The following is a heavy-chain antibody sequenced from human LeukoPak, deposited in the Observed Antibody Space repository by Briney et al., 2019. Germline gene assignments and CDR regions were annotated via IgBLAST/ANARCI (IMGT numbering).Heavy chain of an antibody. CDR2: IHHRGTT. D-gene: IGHD3-10*01. CDR1: GGSISTNTYY. CDR3: ARVTYNGYQHFDY. J-gene: IGHJ4*02. Sequence: PSETLSLTCIVSGGSISTNTYYWGWVRLPPGKGLEWIGEIHHRGTTYYNPSLRSRVTISVDTSKNQFSLRLTSVTAADTAVYYCARVTYNGYQHFDYWGQGNLVTVS. V-gene: IGHV4-39*07.